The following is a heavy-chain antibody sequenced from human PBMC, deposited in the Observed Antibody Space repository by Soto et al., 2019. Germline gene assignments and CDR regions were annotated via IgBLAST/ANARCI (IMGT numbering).Heavy chain of an antibody. CDR2: INDSGDI. V-gene: IGHV4-34*01. J-gene: IGHJ6*03. Sequence: QVQLQQWGAGLLKPSETLSLTCAVYGGSFSGYQWSWIRQTPGKGLEWIGGINDSGDINYNPSLKSRVTILVDSPKMPISLRLSSVTAADTAVYYCARGLILWFGELSRRGGYFYYMDVWGKGTTVTVSS. D-gene: IGHD3-10*01. CDR1: GGSFSGYQ. CDR3: ARGLILWFGELSRRGGYFYYMDV.